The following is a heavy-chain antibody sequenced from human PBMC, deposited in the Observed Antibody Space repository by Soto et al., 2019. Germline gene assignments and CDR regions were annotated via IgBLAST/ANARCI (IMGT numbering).Heavy chain of an antibody. CDR2: ITFSGNTV. CDR3: ARVSWREKYGMDV. CDR1: GFTFSDSY. J-gene: IGHJ6*02. V-gene: IGHV3-11*01. Sequence: QVQLVESGEGLVKPGGSLRLSCAASGFTFSDSYMSWIRQAPGKGLEWISYITFSGNTVYYADSLKGRFTISRDNAKNSLYLQMNRLRAEDTAVYYCARVSWREKYGMDVWGQGTTVTVSS.